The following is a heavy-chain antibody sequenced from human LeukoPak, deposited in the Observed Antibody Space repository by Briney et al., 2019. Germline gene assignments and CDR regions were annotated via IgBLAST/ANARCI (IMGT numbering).Heavy chain of an antibody. CDR3: ARGIEASGDYGY. CDR1: GGSISGSY. J-gene: IGHJ1*01. V-gene: IGHV4-59*01. D-gene: IGHD4-17*01. CDR2: MYNSGST. Sequence: PSETLSLTSTVSGGSISGSYWSWIRQPPGKGLEWIAYMYNSGSTNYNPSLKSRVTISIDTTKNQFSLRMSSLTAADTAIYYCARGIEASGDYGYWGQGILVTVSS.